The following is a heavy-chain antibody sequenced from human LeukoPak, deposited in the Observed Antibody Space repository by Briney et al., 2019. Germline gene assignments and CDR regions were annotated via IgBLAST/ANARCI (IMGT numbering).Heavy chain of an antibody. CDR3: ARSQAYYDSSGTPRFDY. CDR2: ISSSGSTI. CDR1: GFTFSDYY. V-gene: IGHV3-11*01. D-gene: IGHD3-22*01. Sequence: PGGSLRLSCAASGFTFSDYYMSWLRQAPGKGLEWVSYISSSGSTIYYADSVKGRFTISRDNAKNSLYLQMNSLRAEDTAVYYCARSQAYYDSSGTPRFDYWGQGTLVTVSS. J-gene: IGHJ4*02.